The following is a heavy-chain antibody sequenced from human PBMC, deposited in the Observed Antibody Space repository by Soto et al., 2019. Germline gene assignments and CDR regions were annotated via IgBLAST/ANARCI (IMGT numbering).Heavy chain of an antibody. CDR3: AKPGGLIHFGVVPPYYMDV. CDR1: GFTFSSYA. Sequence: GGSLRLSCAASGFTFSSYAMSWVRQAPGKGPEWVSAISGSGGSTYYADSVKGRFTISRDNSKNTLYLQMNSLRAEDTAVYYCAKPGGLIHFGVVPPYYMDVWGKGTTVTVSS. J-gene: IGHJ6*03. D-gene: IGHD3-3*01. V-gene: IGHV3-23*01. CDR2: ISGSGGST.